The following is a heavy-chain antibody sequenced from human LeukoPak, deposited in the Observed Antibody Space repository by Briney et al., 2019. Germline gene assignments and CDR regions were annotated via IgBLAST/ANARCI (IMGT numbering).Heavy chain of an antibody. J-gene: IGHJ5*02. Sequence: PSETLSLTCTVSGGSISSGDYYWSWIRQPPGKGLEWIGYIYYSGSTYYNPSLKSRVTISVDTSKNQFSLKLSSVTAADTAVYYCARAPYGDLNWFDPWGRGTLVTVSS. CDR1: GGSISSGDYY. V-gene: IGHV4-30-4*01. D-gene: IGHD4-17*01. CDR2: IYYSGST. CDR3: ARAPYGDLNWFDP.